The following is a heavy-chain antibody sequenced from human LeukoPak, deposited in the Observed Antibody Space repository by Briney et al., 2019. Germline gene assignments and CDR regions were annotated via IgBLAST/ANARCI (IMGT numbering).Heavy chain of an antibody. CDR3: ARIYCSSTSCYFPGEVS. CDR2: ISAYNGNT. CDR1: GYTFTSYG. V-gene: IGHV1-18*01. J-gene: IGHJ5*02. Sequence: GASVKVSCKASGYTFTSYGISWVRQAPGQGLEWMGWISAYNGNTNYAQKLQGRVTMTTDTSTSTAYMELRSLRSDDTAVYYCARIYCSSTSCYFPGEVSWGQGTLVTVSS. D-gene: IGHD2-2*01.